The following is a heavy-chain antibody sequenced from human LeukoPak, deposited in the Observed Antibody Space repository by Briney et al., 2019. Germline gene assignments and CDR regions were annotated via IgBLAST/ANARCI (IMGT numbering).Heavy chain of an antibody. D-gene: IGHD6-13*01. J-gene: IGHJ4*02. V-gene: IGHV3-30*02. CDR3: AKDGKAAAGTGY. Sequence: PGGSLRLSCAASGFTFSSYGMHWVRQAPGKGLEWVAFIRYDGSNKYYADSVKGRLTISRDNSKNTLYLQMSSLRAEDTAVYYCAKDGKAAAGTGYWGQGTLVTVSS. CDR1: GFTFSSYG. CDR2: IRYDGSNK.